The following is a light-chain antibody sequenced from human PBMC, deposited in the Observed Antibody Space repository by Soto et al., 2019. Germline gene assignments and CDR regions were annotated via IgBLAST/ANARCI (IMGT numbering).Light chain of an antibody. J-gene: IGKJ2*01. CDR2: GAS. Sequence: EIVLTHSPGTLSLSPGERATLSCRASQSVSSTYLAWYQQKPGQAPRLLLYGASSRATGIPDRFSGSGSGTDFTLTISRLEPEDFAVYYCQQYGSSPPYTFGQGTKLEIK. CDR3: QQYGSSPPYT. V-gene: IGKV3-20*01. CDR1: QSVSSTY.